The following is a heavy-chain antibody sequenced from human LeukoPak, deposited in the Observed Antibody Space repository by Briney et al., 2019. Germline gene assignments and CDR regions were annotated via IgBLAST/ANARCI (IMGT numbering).Heavy chain of an antibody. CDR1: GFTFSSYS. CDR2: ISSSSSTI. V-gene: IGHV3-48*04. J-gene: IGHJ4*02. D-gene: IGHD6-19*01. Sequence: GGSLRLSCAASGFTFSSYSMNWVRQAPGKGLEWVSYISSSSSTIYYADSVKGRFTISRDNAKNSLYLQMNSLRAEDTAVYYCARDGGELGYSSGWYALPFFDYWGQGTLVTVSS. CDR3: ARDGGELGYSSGWYALPFFDY.